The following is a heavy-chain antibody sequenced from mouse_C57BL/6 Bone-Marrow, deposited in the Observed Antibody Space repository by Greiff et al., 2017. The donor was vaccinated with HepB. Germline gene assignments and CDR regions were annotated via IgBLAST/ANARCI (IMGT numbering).Heavy chain of an antibody. CDR3: AGIRGLDY. CDR2: IYPGDGDT. J-gene: IGHJ2*01. CDR1: GYAFSSSW. V-gene: IGHV1-82*01. D-gene: IGHD2-4*01. Sequence: VKLMESGPELVKPGASVKISCKASGYAFSSSWMNWVKQRPGKGLEWIGRIYPGDGDTNYNGKFKGKATLTADKSSSTAYMQLSSLTSEDSAVYFCAGIRGLDYWGQGTTLTVSS.